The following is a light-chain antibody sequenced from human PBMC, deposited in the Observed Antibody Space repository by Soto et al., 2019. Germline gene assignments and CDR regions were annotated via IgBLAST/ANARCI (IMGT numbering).Light chain of an antibody. V-gene: IGLV2-8*01. CDR3: SSYADSNNRYV. Sequence: QSALTQPPSASGSLGQSVTISCTGTGSDLGGYNFVSWYQQHPGKAPKLLIYEVNKRPSGVPDRFSASKTGNTASLTVSVLQAEDEADYYCSSYADSNNRYVFGTGTKLTVL. CDR1: GSDLGGYNF. CDR2: EVN. J-gene: IGLJ1*01.